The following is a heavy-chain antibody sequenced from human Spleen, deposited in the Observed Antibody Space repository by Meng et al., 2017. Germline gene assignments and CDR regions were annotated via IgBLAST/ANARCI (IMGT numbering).Heavy chain of an antibody. J-gene: IGHJ4*02. V-gene: IGHV4-4*02. CDR1: GGSISTTKW. Sequence: QVRRQESGPGLLKPSGTLALTCAVSGGSISTTKWWNWVCQTPWKGLEWVGEIYHSGRTNYNPSLKSRVTMSVDKSKNQFSLKLTSVTAADTAVYYCASYNSGWPQFDSWGQGILVTVSS. CDR2: IYHSGRT. CDR3: ASYNSGWPQFDS. D-gene: IGHD6-19*01.